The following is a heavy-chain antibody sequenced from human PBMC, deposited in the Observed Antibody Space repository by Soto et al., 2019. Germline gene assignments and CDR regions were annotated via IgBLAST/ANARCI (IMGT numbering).Heavy chain of an antibody. CDR2: ISYDGSNK. V-gene: IGHV3-30*18. J-gene: IGHJ4*02. D-gene: IGHD4-4*01. Sequence: HPGGSLRLSCAASGFTFSSYGMHWVRQAPGKGLEWVAVISYDGSNKYYADSVKGRFTISRDNSKNTLYLQMNSLRAEDTAVYYCAKDRDPTGNYFDYWGQGTLVTVSS. CDR1: GFTFSSYG. CDR3: AKDRDPTGNYFDY.